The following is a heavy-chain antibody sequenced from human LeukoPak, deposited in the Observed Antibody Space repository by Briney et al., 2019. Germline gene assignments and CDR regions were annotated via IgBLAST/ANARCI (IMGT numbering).Heavy chain of an antibody. CDR1: GGSISGYF. D-gene: IGHD6-13*01. J-gene: IGHJ5*02. CDR3: ARVSSAAALDP. V-gene: IGHV4-59*01. Sequence: PSETLSLTCTVSGGSISGYFWSWIRQPPGKGLEWIGYIYYSGSTNYNPSLKSRVTISVDTSKNQFSLKLSSVTAADTAVYYCARVSSAAALDPWGQGTLVTVSS. CDR2: IYYSGST.